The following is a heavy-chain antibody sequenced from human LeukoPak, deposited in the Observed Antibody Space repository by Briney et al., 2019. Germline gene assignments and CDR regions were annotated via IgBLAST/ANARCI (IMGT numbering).Heavy chain of an antibody. CDR1: GGSISSYY. Sequence: PSETLSLTCTVSGGSISSYYWSWIRQPPGKGLEWIGYIYYSGSTNYNPSLKSRVTISVDTSKNQFSLKLSSVTAADTAVYYCARVKPGIVGAIYFGYWGQGTLVTVSS. D-gene: IGHD1-26*01. CDR3: ARVKPGIVGAIYFGY. V-gene: IGHV4-59*01. CDR2: IYYSGST. J-gene: IGHJ4*02.